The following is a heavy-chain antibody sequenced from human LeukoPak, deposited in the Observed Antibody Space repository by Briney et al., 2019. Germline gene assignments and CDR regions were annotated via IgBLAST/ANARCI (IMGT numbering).Heavy chain of an antibody. J-gene: IGHJ4*02. CDR1: GFTFSGTC. D-gene: IGHD2-2*01. CDR3: ARDWYHAIDY. Sequence: GGSLRLSCAASGFTFSGTCMHWVRHPPGKGLVWVARITSDGISTTYAESVKGRFTISRDNAKNTLYLQMNSLRAEDTAVYYCARDWYHAIDYWGQGALVTVSS. V-gene: IGHV3-74*03. CDR2: ITSDGIST.